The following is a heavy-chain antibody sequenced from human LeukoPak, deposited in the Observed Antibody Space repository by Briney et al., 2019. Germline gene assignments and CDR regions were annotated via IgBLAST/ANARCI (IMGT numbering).Heavy chain of an antibody. CDR1: GYTFTSYY. D-gene: IGHD3-22*01. CDR3: ARHTGYYDSSGYRWFDP. J-gene: IGHJ5*02. V-gene: IGHV1-46*01. Sequence: ASVKVSCKASGYTFTSYYMHWVRQAPGQGLEWMGIINPSGGSTSYAQKFQGRVTMTRDTSTSTVYMELSSLRSEDTAVYYCARHTGYYDSSGYRWFDPWGQGTLVTVSS. CDR2: INPSGGST.